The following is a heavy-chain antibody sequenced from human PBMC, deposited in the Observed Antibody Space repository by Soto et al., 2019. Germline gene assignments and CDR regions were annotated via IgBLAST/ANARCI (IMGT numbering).Heavy chain of an antibody. CDR2: MNPNSGNT. V-gene: IGHV1-8*01. D-gene: IGHD3-10*01. Sequence: QVQLVQSGAEVKKPGASVKVSCKASGYTFTSYDINWVRQATGQGLEWMGWMNPNSGNTGYAQKFQGRVTMTRNTSISTAYMELSSLRSEDTVVYYCARGLSYGSGSYFGDWFDPWGQGTLVTVSS. J-gene: IGHJ5*02. CDR1: GYTFTSYD. CDR3: ARGLSYGSGSYFGDWFDP.